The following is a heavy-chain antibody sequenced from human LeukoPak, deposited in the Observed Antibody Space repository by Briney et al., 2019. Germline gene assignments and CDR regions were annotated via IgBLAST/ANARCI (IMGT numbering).Heavy chain of an antibody. V-gene: IGHV3-30*18. CDR2: ISYDGSNK. Sequence: SGRSLRLSCAASGFTFSSYGMHWVRQAPGKGLEWVAVISYDGSNKYYADSVRGRFTISRDNSKNTLYLQMNSPRAEDTAVYYCAKDGLGIRLAPYYDFWSGYPGGSWYVDYWGQGTLVTVSS. D-gene: IGHD3-3*01. CDR1: GFTFSSYG. CDR3: AKDGLGIRLAPYYDFWSGYPGGSWYVDY. J-gene: IGHJ4*02.